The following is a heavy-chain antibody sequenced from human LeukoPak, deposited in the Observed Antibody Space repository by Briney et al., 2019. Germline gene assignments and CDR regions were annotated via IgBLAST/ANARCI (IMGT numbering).Heavy chain of an antibody. CDR1: GGSISSYY. CDR2: IYYSGST. Sequence: SETLSLTCTVSGGSISSYYWSWIRQPPGKGLEWIGYIYYSGSTNYNPSLKSRVTISVDTSKNQFSLKLSSVTAADTAVYYCAREVTGDSPFDYWGQGTLVTVSS. J-gene: IGHJ4*02. CDR3: AREVTGDSPFDY. D-gene: IGHD7-27*01. V-gene: IGHV4-59*01.